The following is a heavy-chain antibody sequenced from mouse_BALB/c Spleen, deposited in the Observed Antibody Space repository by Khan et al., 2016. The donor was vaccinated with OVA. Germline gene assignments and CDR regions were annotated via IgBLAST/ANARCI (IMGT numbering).Heavy chain of an antibody. CDR3: ARDRIDY. J-gene: IGHJ2*01. Sequence: QVQLQQSGAELAKPGASVKMSCKASGYTFTIYWMHWVKQRPGQGLEWIGYINPTSDYTDYNEKFKDKATLSADKSSSTAYMQLSSLTSEDSAVYYCARDRIDYWGHGTTLTVSS. V-gene: IGHV1-7*01. CDR1: GYTFTIYW. CDR2: INPTSDYT.